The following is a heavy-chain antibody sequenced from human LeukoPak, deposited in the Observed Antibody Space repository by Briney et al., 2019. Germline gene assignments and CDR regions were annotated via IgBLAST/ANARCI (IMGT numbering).Heavy chain of an antibody. Sequence: PGGSLRLSCSASGFTFSRCAMHWVRQGPGKGLEYVSGINDYGSRTHYGDSAKGRFIISRDDSRNTVFLHMNSLRGYDTALYYCVKDLSGSYTFDYWGQGILVTVSS. J-gene: IGHJ4*02. CDR1: GFTFSRCA. CDR2: INDYGSRT. CDR3: VKDLSGSYTFDY. V-gene: IGHV3-64D*09. D-gene: IGHD1-26*01.